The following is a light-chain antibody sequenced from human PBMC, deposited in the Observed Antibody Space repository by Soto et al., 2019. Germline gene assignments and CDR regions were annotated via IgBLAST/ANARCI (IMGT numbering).Light chain of an antibody. CDR1: QSISSY. V-gene: IGKV1-39*01. Sequence: DIQMTQSPSSLSASVGDRVTITCRASQSISSYLNWYQQKPGKAPKLLIYAASSLQSGVPSRFSGSGYGTDFTLTISCLQSEDFATYYCQQYYSFPLTFGGGTKVDIK. CDR3: QQYYSFPLT. CDR2: AAS. J-gene: IGKJ4*01.